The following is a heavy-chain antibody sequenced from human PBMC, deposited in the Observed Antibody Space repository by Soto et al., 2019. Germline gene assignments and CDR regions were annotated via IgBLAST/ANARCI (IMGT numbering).Heavy chain of an antibody. Sequence: ASVKVSCKASGYTFTSYYMHWVRQAPGQGLEWMGIINPSVGSTSYAQKFQGRVTITADKSMSTAYMELSSLRSEDKAVYYCARARFLEWSPRSKASHYYGLDVWGQGTTVTVSS. V-gene: IGHV1-46*01. D-gene: IGHD3-3*01. CDR1: GYTFTSYY. CDR2: INPSVGST. J-gene: IGHJ6*02. CDR3: ARARFLEWSPRSKASHYYGLDV.